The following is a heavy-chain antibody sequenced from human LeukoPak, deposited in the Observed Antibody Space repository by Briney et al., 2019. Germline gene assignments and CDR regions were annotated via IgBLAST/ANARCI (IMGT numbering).Heavy chain of an antibody. CDR3: ARDFGQQLVPL. CDR2: ISSSSSYI. CDR1: GFPFSSYA. Sequence: TGGSLRLSCAASGFPFSSYAMNWVRQAPGKGLEWVSSISSSSSYIYYADSVKGRFTISRDNAKNSLYLQMNSLRAEDTAVYYCARDFGQQLVPLWGQGTLVTVSS. J-gene: IGHJ4*02. D-gene: IGHD6-13*01. V-gene: IGHV3-21*01.